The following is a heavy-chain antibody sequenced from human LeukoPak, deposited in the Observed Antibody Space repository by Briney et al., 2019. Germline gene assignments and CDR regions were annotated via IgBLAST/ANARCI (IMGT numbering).Heavy chain of an antibody. J-gene: IGHJ4*02. CDR2: INSDGSDT. Sequence: GGSLRLSCAASGFTFSSYWMHWVRQVPGKGLVWVSRINSDGSDTTYADSVKGRFTISRDNAKNTLYLQMNSLRAEDTAVYYCARKAGMAAAANYFDYWGQGTLVTVSS. CDR3: ARKAGMAAAANYFDY. CDR1: GFTFSSYW. D-gene: IGHD6-13*01. V-gene: IGHV3-74*01.